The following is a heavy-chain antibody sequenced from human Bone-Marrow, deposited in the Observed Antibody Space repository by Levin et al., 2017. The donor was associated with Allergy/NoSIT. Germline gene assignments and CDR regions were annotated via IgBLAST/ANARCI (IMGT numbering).Heavy chain of an antibody. CDR2: ITASGTTT. D-gene: IGHD1-1*01. CDR3: AKADPQYKYAFDS. J-gene: IGHJ3*02. V-gene: IGHV3-23*01. Sequence: PGGSLRLSCAASGLTFSSYAMSWVRQAPGMGLEWVSAITASGTTTFYADSVKSRFTISRDNSKSTLYVQMNSLRAEDTAVYYCAKADPQYKYAFDSWGQGTMVTVSS. CDR1: GLTFSSYA.